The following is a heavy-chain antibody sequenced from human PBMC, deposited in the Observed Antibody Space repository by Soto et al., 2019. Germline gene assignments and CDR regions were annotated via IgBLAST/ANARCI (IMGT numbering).Heavy chain of an antibody. CDR1: GGSFSGYY. J-gene: IGHJ6*02. V-gene: IGHV4-34*01. CDR3: ARVKASGNWIFDYYYYGMDV. Sequence: SETLSLTCAVYGGSFSGYYWSWIRQPPGKGLEWIGEINHSGSTNYNPSLKSRVTISVDTSKNQFSLKLSSVTAADTAVYYCARVKASGNWIFDYYYYGMDVWGQGTTVTVSS. D-gene: IGHD2-2*03. CDR2: INHSGST.